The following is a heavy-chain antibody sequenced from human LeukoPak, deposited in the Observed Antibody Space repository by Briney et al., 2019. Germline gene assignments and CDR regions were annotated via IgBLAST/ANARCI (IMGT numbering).Heavy chain of an antibody. D-gene: IGHD1-26*01. CDR3: AQCSGSYFSAFDY. V-gene: IGHV3-48*03. Sequence: GGSLRLSCAASGFTFSSYEMNWVRQAPGKGLEWVSYISSSGSTIYYADSVKGRFTISRDNAKNSLYLQMNSLRAEDTAVYYCAQCSGSYFSAFDYWGQGTLVTVSS. CDR2: ISSSGSTI. CDR1: GFTFSSYE. J-gene: IGHJ4*02.